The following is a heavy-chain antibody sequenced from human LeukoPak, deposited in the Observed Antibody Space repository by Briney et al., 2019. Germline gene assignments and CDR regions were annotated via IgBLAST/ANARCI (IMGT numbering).Heavy chain of an antibody. D-gene: IGHD1-14*01. CDR2: ISGSGGST. J-gene: IGHJ6*03. Sequence: GGSLRLSCAASGFTFSSYAMSWVRQAPGKGLEWVSAISGSGGSTYYADSVKGRFTISRDNSKNTLYLQMNSLRAEDTAVYYCAILPRMTTPYYYTDVWGKGTTVTVSS. CDR1: GFTFSSYA. V-gene: IGHV3-23*01. CDR3: AILPRMTTPYYYTDV.